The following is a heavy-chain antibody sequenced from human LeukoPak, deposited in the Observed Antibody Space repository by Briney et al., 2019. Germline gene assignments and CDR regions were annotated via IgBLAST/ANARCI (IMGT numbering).Heavy chain of an antibody. J-gene: IGHJ4*02. CDR2: IYSGGST. CDR3: AKTPYVDIRMVTFDY. CDR1: GFTFSSNY. Sequence: GGSLRLSCAASGFTFSSNYMSWVRQAPGKGLEWVSVIYSGGSTYYADSVKGRFTISRDNSKNTLYLQMNSLRAEDTAVYYCAKTPYVDIRMVTFDYWGQGALVTVSS. V-gene: IGHV3-66*01. D-gene: IGHD5-18*01.